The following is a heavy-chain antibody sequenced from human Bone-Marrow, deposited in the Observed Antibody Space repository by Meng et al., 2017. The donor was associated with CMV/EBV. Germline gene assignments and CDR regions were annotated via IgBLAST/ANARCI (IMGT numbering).Heavy chain of an antibody. CDR3: ARDHPYCTNGVCYTGGFDY. D-gene: IGHD2-8*01. V-gene: IGHV3-30*04. J-gene: IGHJ4*02. CDR1: GFTLSSYA. Sequence: GGSLKPPCAASGFTLSSYAIHWVRQAPGKGLEWVAVISYDGSNKYYADSVKGRFTISRDNSENTLYLQMNSLRAEDTAVYYCARDHPYCTNGVCYTGGFDYWGQGTLVTVSS. CDR2: ISYDGSNK.